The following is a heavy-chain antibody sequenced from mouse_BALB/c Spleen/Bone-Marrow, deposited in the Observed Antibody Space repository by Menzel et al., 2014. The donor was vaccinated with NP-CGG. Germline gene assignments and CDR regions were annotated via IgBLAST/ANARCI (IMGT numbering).Heavy chain of an antibody. D-gene: IGHD2-14*01. CDR1: GFSLTTYG. J-gene: IGHJ4*01. V-gene: IGHV2-3*01. CDR3: AKQDYYRYDYSMDY. CDR2: IWGDGSR. Sequence: VNVVESGPGLVAPSQSLSITCTVSGFSLTTYGVSWVRQPPGRGLEWLGVIWGDGSRNYHSALISRLNISKDTSKSQVFLKLNSLQTDDTATYWCAKQDYYRYDYSMDYWGQGTSVTVSS.